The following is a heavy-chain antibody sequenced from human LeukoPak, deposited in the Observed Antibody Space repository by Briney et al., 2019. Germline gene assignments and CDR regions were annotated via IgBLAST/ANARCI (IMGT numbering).Heavy chain of an antibody. J-gene: IGHJ2*01. V-gene: IGHV3-7*01. Sequence: GGSLRLSCAASGFTFSSYWMSWVRQAPGKGLEWVANIKQDGSEKYYVDSVKGRFTISRDNAKNSLYLQMNSLRAEDTAVYYCARESSRFLEWYWYFDLWGRGTLVTVSS. D-gene: IGHD3-3*01. CDR2: IKQDGSEK. CDR3: ARESSRFLEWYWYFDL. CDR1: GFTFSSYW.